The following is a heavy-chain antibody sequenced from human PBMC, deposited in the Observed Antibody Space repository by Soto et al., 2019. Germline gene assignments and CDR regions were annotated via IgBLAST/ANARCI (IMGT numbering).Heavy chain of an antibody. CDR3: ARGGEDDWNFGFYYYYYMDV. CDR1: GYTFTRYD. Sequence: ASVTVSCKTSGYTFTRYDINWVRQATGQGLEWMGWMNPNSGNTGYAQKFQGRVTMTRNTSISTAYMELSSLRSEDTAVYYCARGGEDDWNFGFYYYYYMDVWGKGTTVTVSS. V-gene: IGHV1-8*01. J-gene: IGHJ6*03. CDR2: MNPNSGNT. D-gene: IGHD1-7*01.